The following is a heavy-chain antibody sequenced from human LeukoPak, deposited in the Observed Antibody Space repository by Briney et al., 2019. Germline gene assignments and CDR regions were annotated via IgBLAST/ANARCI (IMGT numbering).Heavy chain of an antibody. Sequence: PSETLSLTCTVSDYSISSGYGYYWGWIRQPPGKGLEWIGNIYHSGITYYNHFNSSLKSRVTISIDTSKNQFSLKLSSVTAADTAVYYCARGQAMVDWGQGTLVTVSS. D-gene: IGHD5-18*01. CDR2: IYHSGIT. CDR1: DYSISSGYGYY. V-gene: IGHV4-38-2*02. CDR3: ARGQAMVD. J-gene: IGHJ4*02.